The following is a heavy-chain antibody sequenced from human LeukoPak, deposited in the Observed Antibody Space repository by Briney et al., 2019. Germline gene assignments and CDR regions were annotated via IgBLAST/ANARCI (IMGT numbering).Heavy chain of an antibody. CDR2: TYYRSKWYN. V-gene: IGHV6-1*01. Sequence: SQTLSLTCAISGDSVSSNSAAWNWIRQSPSRGLEWLGRTYYRSKWYNDYAVSVKSRITINPDTSKNQFSLQLNSVTPEDTAVYYCARGPWYDYVWGSYRPPPFDYWGQGTLVTVSS. D-gene: IGHD3-16*02. CDR1: GDSVSSNSAA. J-gene: IGHJ4*02. CDR3: ARGPWYDYVWGSYRPPPFDY.